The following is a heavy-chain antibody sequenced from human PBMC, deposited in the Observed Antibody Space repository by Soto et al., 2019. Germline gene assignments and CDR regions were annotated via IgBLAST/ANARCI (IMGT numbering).Heavy chain of an antibody. D-gene: IGHD2-15*01. Sequence: SVKVSCKAPGGTFSSYAISWVRQAPGQGLEWMGGIIPIFGTAKYAQKFQGRVTITADESTNTGYMELSSLRSEDTAVYYCARSQGGSSSLDIYYYYYYGMDVWGQGTTVTVSS. CDR3: ARSQGGSSSLDIYYYYYYGMDV. CDR2: IIPIFGTA. J-gene: IGHJ6*02. V-gene: IGHV1-69*13. CDR1: GGTFSSYA.